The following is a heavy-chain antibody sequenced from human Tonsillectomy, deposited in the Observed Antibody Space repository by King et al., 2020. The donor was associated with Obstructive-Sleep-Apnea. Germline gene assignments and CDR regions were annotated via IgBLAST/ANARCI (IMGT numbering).Heavy chain of an antibody. CDR3: AGGERWINWFDP. CDR1: GGSISNGDFY. V-gene: IGHV4-30-4*01. J-gene: IGHJ5*02. D-gene: IGHD5-12*01. CDR2: IYYTGIT. Sequence: QLQESGPGLVKPSQTLSLTCNVSGGSISNGDFYWSWIRQPPGKAPEWIGYIYYTGITYYNPSLKSRISISIDTSKDQFSLKLRSVTAADTAVYFCAGGERWINWFDPWGQGTLVTVSA.